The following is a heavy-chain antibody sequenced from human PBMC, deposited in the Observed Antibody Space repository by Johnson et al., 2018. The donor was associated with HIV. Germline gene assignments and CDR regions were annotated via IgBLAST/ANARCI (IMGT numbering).Heavy chain of an antibody. CDR3: AKDRHSSGWEGGAFDI. D-gene: IGHD6-19*01. V-gene: IGHV3-9*01. Sequence: VQLVESGGGLVQPGRSLRLSCAASGFTFDDYAMHWVRQAPGKGLEWVSGISWNSGSIGYADSVKGRFTISRDNAKNSLYLQMNSLRAEDTALYYCAKDRHSSGWEGGAFDIWGQGTMVTVSS. J-gene: IGHJ3*02. CDR1: GFTFDDYA. CDR2: ISWNSGSI.